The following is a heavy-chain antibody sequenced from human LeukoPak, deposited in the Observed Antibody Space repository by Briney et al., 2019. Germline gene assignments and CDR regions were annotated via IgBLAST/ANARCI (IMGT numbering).Heavy chain of an antibody. J-gene: IGHJ4*02. CDR1: GGSISNYY. V-gene: IGHV4-59*08. Sequence: PSETLSLTCTVSGGSISNYYWTWIRQPPGKGLEWIGYVYYSGSTNYNPSLKSRVTISVDTSKNQFSLKLSPVTAADTAVYYCARRDSGSYYGLDYWGQGTLVTVSS. D-gene: IGHD1-26*01. CDR2: VYYSGST. CDR3: ARRDSGSYYGLDY.